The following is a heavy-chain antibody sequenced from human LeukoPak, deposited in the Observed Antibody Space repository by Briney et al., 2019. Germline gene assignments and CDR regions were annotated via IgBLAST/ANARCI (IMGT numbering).Heavy chain of an antibody. CDR3: ARDILSANYGYFDY. CDR1: GFIFSSYA. V-gene: IGHV3-30-3*01. Sequence: PGGSLRLSCAASGFIFSSYAMHWVRQAPGKGLEWVAVISYDGSNKYYADSMKGRFTISRDNSKNTLYLQMNTLRAEDTAVYYYARDILSANYGYFDYWGQGTLVTVSS. CDR2: ISYDGSNK. D-gene: IGHD3-16*01. J-gene: IGHJ4*02.